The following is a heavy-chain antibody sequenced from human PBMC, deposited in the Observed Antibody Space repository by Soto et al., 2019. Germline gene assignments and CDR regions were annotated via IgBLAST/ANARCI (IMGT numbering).Heavy chain of an antibody. V-gene: IGHV3-15*07. CDR3: ARSGSYTH. Sequence: GGSLRLSCAASGFTFSGAWMNWVRQVPGKGLEWVGRIKSKSDGGTTDYAGAVKGRFSISRDDSKKTLYLQMNSLKADDTAVYYCARSGSYTHWGQGTLVTVSS. D-gene: IGHD1-26*01. J-gene: IGHJ4*02. CDR2: IKSKSDGGTT. CDR1: GFTFSGAW.